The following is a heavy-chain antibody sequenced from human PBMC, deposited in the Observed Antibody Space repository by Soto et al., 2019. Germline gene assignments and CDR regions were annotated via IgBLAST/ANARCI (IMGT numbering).Heavy chain of an antibody. CDR1: GGSISSGGYY. Sequence: LSLTCTVSGGSISSGGYYWSWIRQHPGKGLEWIGYIYYSGSTYYNPSLKSRVTISVDTSKNQFSLKLSSVTAADTAVYYCARDQRGYSYVHWFDPWGQGTLVTVSS. J-gene: IGHJ5*02. CDR2: IYYSGST. V-gene: IGHV4-31*03. CDR3: ARDQRGYSYVHWFDP. D-gene: IGHD5-18*01.